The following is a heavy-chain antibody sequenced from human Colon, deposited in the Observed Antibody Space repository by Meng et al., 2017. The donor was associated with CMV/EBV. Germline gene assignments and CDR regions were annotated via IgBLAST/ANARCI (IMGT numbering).Heavy chain of an antibody. D-gene: IGHD3-10*01. CDR2: VSGSSITT. CDR3: VKDYKD. Sequence: SLGLSWVGSGFTFSSYALSWVRQAPGKGLEWVSTVSGSSITTYYADSVKGRFTISRDNYNDILSLEMNSLRAEDTALYYCVKDYKDWGHGTLVTVSS. CDR1: GFTFSSYA. V-gene: IGHV3-23*01. J-gene: IGHJ4*01.